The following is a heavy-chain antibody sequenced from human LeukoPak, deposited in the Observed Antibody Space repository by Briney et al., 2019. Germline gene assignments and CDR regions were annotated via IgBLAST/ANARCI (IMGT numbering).Heavy chain of an antibody. Sequence: GGSLRLSCAASGFTVSNNYMTWVRQAPGKGLEWVSIIYSGGSTYYADSVKGRFTISRDNSKNTLYLQMNSLRAEDTAVYYCARDPPPCDGAQETLVTVSS. CDR3: ARDPPPCD. J-gene: IGHJ4*02. D-gene: IGHD2-21*02. V-gene: IGHV3-53*01. CDR2: IYSGGST. CDR1: GFTVSNNY.